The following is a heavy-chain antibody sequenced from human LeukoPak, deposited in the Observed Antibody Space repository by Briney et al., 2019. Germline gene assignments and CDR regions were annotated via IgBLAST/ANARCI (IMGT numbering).Heavy chain of an antibody. CDR2: IFYSGST. CDR1: GGSISTSNYY. Sequence: SEALSLTCTVSGGSISTSNYYWGWIRQPPGKGLEWIGNIFYSGSTYYSPSLKSRVTISVDKSKNQFSLKLSSVTAADTAGCYCSESWYESVGRGFDPWGQGTLVTVSS. D-gene: IGHD6-13*01. CDR3: SESWYESVGRGFDP. J-gene: IGHJ5*02. V-gene: IGHV4-39*07.